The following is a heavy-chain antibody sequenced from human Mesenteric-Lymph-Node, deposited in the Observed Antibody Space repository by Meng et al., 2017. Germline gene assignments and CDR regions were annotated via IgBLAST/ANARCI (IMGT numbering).Heavy chain of an antibody. D-gene: IGHD1-26*01. CDR2: INHSGST. J-gene: IGHJ1*01. CDR1: GGSFSGYY. Sequence: QGHLRQWGAGLLKPSETLSLTCAVYGGSFSGYYWSWIRQPPGKGLEWIGEINHSGSTNYNPSLKSRVTISVDTSKNQFSLQLNSVTPEDTAVYYCARVGATTFAVGYFKHWGQGTLVTVSS. CDR3: ARVGATTFAVGYFKH. V-gene: IGHV4-34*01.